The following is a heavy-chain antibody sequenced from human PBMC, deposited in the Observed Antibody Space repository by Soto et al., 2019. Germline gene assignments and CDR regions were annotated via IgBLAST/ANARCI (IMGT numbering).Heavy chain of an antibody. CDR3: ARWELRYCISTSCSDY. D-gene: IGHD2-2*01. V-gene: IGHV4-31*03. CDR2: IYYSGST. J-gene: IGHJ4*02. CDR1: GGSISSGGYY. Sequence: ASETLSLTCTVSGGSISSGGYYWSWIRQHPGKGLEWIGYIYYSGSTYYNPSLKSRVTISVDTSKNQFSLKLSSVTAADTAVYYCARWELRYCISTSCSDYWGQGTLVTVSS.